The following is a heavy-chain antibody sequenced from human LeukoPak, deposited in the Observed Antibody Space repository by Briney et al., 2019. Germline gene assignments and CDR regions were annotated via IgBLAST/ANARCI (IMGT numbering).Heavy chain of an antibody. CDR1: GFTFSSYA. J-gene: IGHJ3*02. CDR2: ISGSGGST. Sequence: GGSLRLSCAASGFTFSSYAMNWVRQAPGKGLEWVSVISGSGGSTYYADSVEGRFTISRDNSKNTLYLQMNSLRAEDTALFYCAKVNAPDYYYDSSGYAFDIWGQGTMVTVSS. V-gene: IGHV3-23*01. CDR3: AKVNAPDYYYDSSGYAFDI. D-gene: IGHD3-22*01.